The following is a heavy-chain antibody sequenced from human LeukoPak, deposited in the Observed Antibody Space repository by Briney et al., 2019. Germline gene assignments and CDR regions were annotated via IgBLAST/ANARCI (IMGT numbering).Heavy chain of an antibody. J-gene: IGHJ4*02. V-gene: IGHV4-61*02. Sequence: PSETLSLTCTVSGGSISSGSYYWSWIRQPAGKGLEWIGRIYTSGSTNYNPSLKSRVTTSVDTSKNQFSLKLSSVTAADTAVYYCARAHSSGYFPFDYWGQGTLVTVSS. CDR1: GGSISSGSYY. CDR2: IYTSGST. CDR3: ARAHSSGYFPFDY. D-gene: IGHD3-22*01.